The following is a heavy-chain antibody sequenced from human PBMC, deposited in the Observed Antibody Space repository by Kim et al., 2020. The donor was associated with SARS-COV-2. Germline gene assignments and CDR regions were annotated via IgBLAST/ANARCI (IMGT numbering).Heavy chain of an antibody. D-gene: IGHD4-4*01. J-gene: IGHJ4*02. V-gene: IGHV3-72*01. CDR3: TRDIEAATNIGY. Sequence: YAASVKGRFTISRDDSKNSLYLQMNSLKTEDTAVYYCTRDIEAATNIGYGGQGTLVTVSS.